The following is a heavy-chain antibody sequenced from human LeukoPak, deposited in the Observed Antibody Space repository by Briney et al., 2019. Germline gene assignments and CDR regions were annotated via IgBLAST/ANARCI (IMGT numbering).Heavy chain of an antibody. Sequence: GGSLRLSCAASGFTSSPYSMNWVRQAPGKGLDWLSFISSTSTISYADSVKGRFTISRDNAKKSLFLQMSSLRVEDTAVYYCARSCGADCRLIDYWGQGTLVTVSS. D-gene: IGHD2-21*02. CDR3: ARSCGADCRLIDY. CDR1: GFTSSPYS. V-gene: IGHV3-69-1*01. CDR2: ISSTSTI. J-gene: IGHJ4*02.